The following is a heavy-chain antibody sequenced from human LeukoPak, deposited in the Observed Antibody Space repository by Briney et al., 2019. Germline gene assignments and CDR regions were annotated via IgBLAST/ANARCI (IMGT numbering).Heavy chain of an antibody. CDR2: ITSSSTYI. J-gene: IGHJ4*02. V-gene: IGHV3-21*01. CDR1: GFSASSNY. Sequence: GGSLRLSCAASGFSASSNYMSWVRQAPGKGLEWVSSITSSSTYIYYADSVKGRFTISRDNAKNSLYLQMNSLRDEDTAVYYCAREGGDYTSGSYNDFWGQGTLVTVSS. D-gene: IGHD3-10*01. CDR3: AREGGDYTSGSYNDF.